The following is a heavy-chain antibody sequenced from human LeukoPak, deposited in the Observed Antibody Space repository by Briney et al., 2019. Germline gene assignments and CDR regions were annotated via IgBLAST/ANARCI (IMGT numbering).Heavy chain of an antibody. CDR3: ATPGYSSSWYDRNYYYYYMDV. CDR2: IIPIFGTA. J-gene: IGHJ6*03. Sequence: GGSVKVSCKASGGTFSSYAISWVRQAPGQGLEWMGGIIPIFGTANYAQKFQGRVTITTDESTSTAYMELSSLRSEDTAVYYCATPGYSSSWYDRNYYYYYMDVWGKGTTVTVSS. CDR1: GGTFSSYA. V-gene: IGHV1-69*05. D-gene: IGHD6-13*01.